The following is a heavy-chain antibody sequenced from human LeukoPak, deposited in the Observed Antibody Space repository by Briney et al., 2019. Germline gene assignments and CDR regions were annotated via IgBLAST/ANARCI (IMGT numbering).Heavy chain of an antibody. Sequence: PGGSLRLSCAASGFTFSSYGMHWVRQAPGKGLEWVAVIWYDGSNKYYADSVKGRFTISRDNSKNTLYLQMNSLRAEDTAVYYCARDLYQLLSGWFDPWGQGTLVTASS. V-gene: IGHV3-33*01. CDR2: IWYDGSNK. J-gene: IGHJ5*02. D-gene: IGHD2-2*01. CDR3: ARDLYQLLSGWFDP. CDR1: GFTFSSYG.